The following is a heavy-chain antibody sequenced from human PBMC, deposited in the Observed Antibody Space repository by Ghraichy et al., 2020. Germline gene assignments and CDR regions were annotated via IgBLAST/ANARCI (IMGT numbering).Heavy chain of an antibody. V-gene: IGHV3-7*01. D-gene: IGHD1-26*01. CDR1: GFTFTNSW. CDR3: ARDPYSGSYGGFDY. Sequence: ETLSLTCAASGFTFTNSWMTWVRQAPGKGLEWVANIKQDGSEKHYVDSVKGRFTISRDNAKKSLYLQMNSLRADDTAVYYCARDPYSGSYGGFDYWGQGTLVTVSS. CDR2: IKQDGSEK. J-gene: IGHJ4*02.